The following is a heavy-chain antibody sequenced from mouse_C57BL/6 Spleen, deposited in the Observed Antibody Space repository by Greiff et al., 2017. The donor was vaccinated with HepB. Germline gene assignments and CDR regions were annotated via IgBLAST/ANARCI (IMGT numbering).Heavy chain of an antibody. CDR1: GYSITSGYY. D-gene: IGHD4-1*01. CDR3: ARDLGSYWYFDV. Sequence: EVKLVESGPGLVKPSQSLSLTCSVTGYSITSGYYWNWIRQFPGNKLEWMGYISYDGSNNYNPSLKNRISITRDTSKNQFFLKLNSVTTEDTATYYCARDLGSYWYFDVWGTGTTVTVSS. V-gene: IGHV3-6*01. J-gene: IGHJ1*03. CDR2: ISYDGSN.